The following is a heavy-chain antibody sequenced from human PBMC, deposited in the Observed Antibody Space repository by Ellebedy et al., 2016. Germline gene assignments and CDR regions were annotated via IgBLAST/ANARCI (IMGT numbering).Heavy chain of an antibody. Sequence: GGSLRLSCAASGFIFNRYAMTWVRQAPGKGLDWVSGISDSGGRTFYADSVKGRCTISRDNSKNSLYLQINNLRAEDTAVYYCAKNVAVSGPHDAFDVWGRGTMVTVSS. CDR3: AKNVAVSGPHDAFDV. J-gene: IGHJ3*01. CDR2: ISDSGGRT. V-gene: IGHV3-23*01. D-gene: IGHD6-19*01. CDR1: GFIFNRYA.